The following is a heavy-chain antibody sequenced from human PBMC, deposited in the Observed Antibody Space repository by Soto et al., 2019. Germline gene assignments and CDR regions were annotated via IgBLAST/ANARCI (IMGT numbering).Heavy chain of an antibody. J-gene: IGHJ3*02. CDR1: GGSISSYY. D-gene: IGHD3-9*01. CDR3: AREAPTYYDILTGYYIGAFDI. CDR2: IYYSGST. V-gene: IGHV4-59*01. Sequence: SETLSLTCTVSGGSISSYYWSWIRQPPGKGLEWIGYIYYSGSTNYNPSLKSRVTISVDTSKNQFSLKLSSVTAADTAVYYCAREAPTYYDILTGYYIGAFDIWGQGTMVTVSS.